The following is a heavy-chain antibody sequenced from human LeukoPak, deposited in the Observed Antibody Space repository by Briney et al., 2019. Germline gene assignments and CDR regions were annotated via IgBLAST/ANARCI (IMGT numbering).Heavy chain of an antibody. J-gene: IGHJ4*02. V-gene: IGHV4-61*01. CDR1: GGSVSSGSYY. D-gene: IGHD6-19*01. Sequence: SETLSLTCTVSGGSVSSGSYYWSWIRQPPGKGLEWIGYIYYSGSTNYNHSLKSRVTISVDTSKNQFSLKLSSVTAADTAVYYCARDHSRGWYGTLLGGQGTLVTVSS. CDR2: IYYSGST. CDR3: ARDHSRGWYGTLL.